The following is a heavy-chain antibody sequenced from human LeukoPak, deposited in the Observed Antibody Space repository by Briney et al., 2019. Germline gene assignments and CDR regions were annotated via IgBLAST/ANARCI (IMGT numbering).Heavy chain of an antibody. D-gene: IGHD6-13*01. CDR2: ISYDGSNK. CDR1: GFTFSSYA. CDR3: ARDLVPYSSSWYGAFDI. V-gene: IGHV3-30*04. J-gene: IGHJ3*02. Sequence: GGSLRLSCAASGFTFSSYAMHWVRQAPGKGLEWVAVISYDGSNKYYADSVKGRFTISRDNSKNTLYLRMNSLRAEDTAVYYCARDLVPYSSSWYGAFDIWGQGTMVTVSS.